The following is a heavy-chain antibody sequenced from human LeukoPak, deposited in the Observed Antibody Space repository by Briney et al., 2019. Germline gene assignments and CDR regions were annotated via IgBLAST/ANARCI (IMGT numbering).Heavy chain of an antibody. CDR1: GYTFTSYY. CDR2: INPSGGST. V-gene: IGHV1-46*01. D-gene: IGHD3-10*01. J-gene: IGHJ5*02. CDR3: ARGRIIGDLLWFGEYQDRSNWFDP. Sequence: ASVKVSCKASGYTFTSYYMHWVRQAPGQGLEWMGIINPSGGSTSYAQKFQGRVTMTRDTSKNQFSLKLSSVTAADTAVYYCARGRIIGDLLWFGEYQDRSNWFDPWGQGTLVTVSS.